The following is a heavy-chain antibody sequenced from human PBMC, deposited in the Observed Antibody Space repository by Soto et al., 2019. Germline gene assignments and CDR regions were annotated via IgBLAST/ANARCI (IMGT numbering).Heavy chain of an antibody. J-gene: IGHJ6*02. V-gene: IGHV3-15*07. Sequence: SGGSLRLSCAASGFTFSNAWMNWVRQAPGKGLEWVGRIKSKTDGGTTDYAAPVKGRFTISRDDSKNTPYLQMNSLKTEDTAVYYCTTFTSGSYYYYYGMDVWGQGTTVTVSS. D-gene: IGHD1-26*01. CDR1: GFTFSNAW. CDR2: IKSKTDGGTT. CDR3: TTFTSGSYYYYYGMDV.